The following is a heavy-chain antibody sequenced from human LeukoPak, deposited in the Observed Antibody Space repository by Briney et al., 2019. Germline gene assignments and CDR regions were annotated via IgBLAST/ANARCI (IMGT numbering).Heavy chain of an antibody. CDR2: FFHGGRP. V-gene: IGHV4-38-2*02. D-gene: IGHD4-17*01. Sequence: SETLSLTCSVSGYSIGSGYYWGWIRQPPGKGLEWIGTFFHGGRPYYNPSLKSRVTISVDTSKNQFSLKLSSVTAADTAVYYCAREHYGDYGLGGWFDPWGQGTLVTVSS. CDR3: AREHYGDYGLGGWFDP. J-gene: IGHJ5*02. CDR1: GYSIGSGYY.